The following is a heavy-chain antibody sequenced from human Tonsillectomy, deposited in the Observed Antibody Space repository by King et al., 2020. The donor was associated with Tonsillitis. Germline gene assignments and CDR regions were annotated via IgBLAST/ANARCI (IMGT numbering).Heavy chain of an antibody. CDR3: ARIRLEMSDAFDM. D-gene: IGHD3-3*01. J-gene: IGHJ3*02. CDR2: IFSNDEK. Sequence: VTLKESGPVLVKPTETLTLTCTVSGFSLSNARIGVSWIRQPPGKALEWLAHIFSNDEKSFRTSLKRRLTISKDTSKSQVVLTMTNMDPVDTATYYCARIRLEMSDAFDMWGQGTMVTVSS. CDR1: GFSLSNARIG. V-gene: IGHV2-26*01.